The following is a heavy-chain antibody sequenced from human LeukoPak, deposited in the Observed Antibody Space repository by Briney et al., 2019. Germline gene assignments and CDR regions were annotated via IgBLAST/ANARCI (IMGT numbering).Heavy chain of an antibody. V-gene: IGHV3-7*01. J-gene: IGHJ3*02. CDR3: ARGYTIFGVVIIRSAAFDI. D-gene: IGHD3-3*01. CDR1: GFTFSSYW. CDR2: IKQDGSEK. Sequence: GGSLRLSCAASGFTFSSYWMSWVRQAPGKGLEWVANIKQDGSEKYYVDSVKGRFTISRDNAKNSLYLQMNSLRAEDTAVYYCARGYTIFGVVIIRSAAFDIWGQGTMVTVSS.